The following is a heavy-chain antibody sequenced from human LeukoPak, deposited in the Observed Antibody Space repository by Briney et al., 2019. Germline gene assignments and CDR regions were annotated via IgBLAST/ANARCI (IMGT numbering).Heavy chain of an antibody. CDR3: AREQDSSSGGGAFDI. Sequence: PSETLSLTCTVSGGSISSYYWSWIRQPAGKGLEWIGSIYYSGSTYYNPSLKSRVTISVDTSKNQFSLKLSSVTAADTAVYYCAREQDSSSGGGAFDIWGQGTMVTVSS. CDR2: IYYSGST. CDR1: GGSISSYY. J-gene: IGHJ3*02. V-gene: IGHV4-4*07. D-gene: IGHD6-6*01.